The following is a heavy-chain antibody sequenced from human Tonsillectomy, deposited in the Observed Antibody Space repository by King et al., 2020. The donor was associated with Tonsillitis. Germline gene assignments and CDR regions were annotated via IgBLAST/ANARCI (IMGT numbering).Heavy chain of an antibody. CDR2: ISRSSGVR. CDR1: GFTFSDYY. D-gene: IGHD1-7*01. Sequence: VQLVESGGGLVKPGGSLRLSCVASGFTFSDYYMSCIRQAPGKGLEWVSCISRSSGVRYYADSVKGRFTISRDNAKNSLFMQIISLRAEDTAVDYCAREGNYPLDYWGQGTLVTVSS. V-gene: IGHV3-11*01. J-gene: IGHJ4*02. CDR3: AREGNYPLDY.